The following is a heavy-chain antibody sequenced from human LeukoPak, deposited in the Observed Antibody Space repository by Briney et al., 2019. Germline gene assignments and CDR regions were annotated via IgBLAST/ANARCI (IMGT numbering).Heavy chain of an antibody. CDR1: GFTYTNYW. CDR2: INQDGTII. D-gene: IGHD1/OR15-1a*01. CDR3: AKDLSWNTADR. V-gene: IGHV3-74*01. Sequence: GGSLRLSCVASGFTYTNYWMHWFRQVSGKGPVWVSRINQDGTIIDYADFVKGRFTISRDNAKNLLYLQMKGLRANDTALYYCAKDLSWNTADRWGQGTLVTVSS. J-gene: IGHJ5*02.